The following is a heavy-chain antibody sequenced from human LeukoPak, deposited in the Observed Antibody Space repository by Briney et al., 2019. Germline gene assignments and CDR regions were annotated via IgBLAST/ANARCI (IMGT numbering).Heavy chain of an antibody. CDR2: IEQDGTEQ. J-gene: IGHJ4*02. Sequence: GGSLRLSCAASGFTFSTYWMSWVRQAPGKGLEWVANIEQDGTEQYYVDSVKGRFTISRDNAKNSLYLQMNSLRAVDTAVYDCARRMNYFDYWGKGTLVTVSS. CDR1: GFTFSTYW. D-gene: IGHD2/OR15-2a*01. CDR3: ARRMNYFDY. V-gene: IGHV3-7*04.